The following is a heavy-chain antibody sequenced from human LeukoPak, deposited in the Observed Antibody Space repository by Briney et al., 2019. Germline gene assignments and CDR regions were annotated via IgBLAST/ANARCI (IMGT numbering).Heavy chain of an antibody. CDR2: ISGSGAGT. CDR1: GFTFSSYA. V-gene: IGHV3-23*01. D-gene: IGHD6-13*01. CDR3: APLSWSAGELG. J-gene: IGHJ3*01. Sequence: GGSLRLSCAASGFTFSSYAMSWVRQAPGRGLEWVSSISGSGAGTYYVDSVKGRFTVSRDNSKNTLYLQMNSLRAEDTAVYYCAPLSWSAGELGWGQGTMVTVSS.